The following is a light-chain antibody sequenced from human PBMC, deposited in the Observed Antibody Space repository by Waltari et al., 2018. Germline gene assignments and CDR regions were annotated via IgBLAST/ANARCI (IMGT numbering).Light chain of an antibody. CDR3: QQYDSWLGT. V-gene: IGKV3-15*01. J-gene: IGKJ1*01. CDR2: AAS. CDR1: QSIRSN. Sequence: EIVITQSPDTLSVFPGERVTPSCSASQSIRSNLAWYKHKPGQAPRLHIYAASTRATGVPARFSGSGSGTEFTLTISSLQSEDFAVYFCQQYDSWLGTFGPGTKVEIK.